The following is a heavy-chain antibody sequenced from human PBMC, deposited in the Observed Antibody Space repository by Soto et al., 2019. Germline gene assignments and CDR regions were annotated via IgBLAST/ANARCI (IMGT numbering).Heavy chain of an antibody. J-gene: IGHJ4*02. D-gene: IGHD6-13*01. CDR3: ARSIAAAGTFDY. Sequence: ASVKVSCKASGYTFTSYGISWVRQAPGQGLEWMGWISAYNGNTNYAQKLQGRVTVTTDTSTSTAYMELRSLRSDDTAVYYCARSIAAAGTFDYWGQGTLVTVSS. CDR1: GYTFTSYG. V-gene: IGHV1-18*01. CDR2: ISAYNGNT.